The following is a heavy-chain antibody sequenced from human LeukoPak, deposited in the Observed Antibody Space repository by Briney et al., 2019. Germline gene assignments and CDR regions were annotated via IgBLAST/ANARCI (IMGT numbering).Heavy chain of an antibody. CDR3: ASTPDYSSGLSGFDP. CDR2: IYHSGST. J-gene: IGHJ5*02. Sequence: SETLSLTCTVSGYSISSGYYWGWIRQPPGKGLEWIGSIYHSGSTYYNPSLKSRVTISVDTSKNQFSLKLSSVTAADTAVYYCASTPDYSSGLSGFDPWGQGTLVTVSS. D-gene: IGHD6-19*01. CDR1: GYSISSGYY. V-gene: IGHV4-38-2*02.